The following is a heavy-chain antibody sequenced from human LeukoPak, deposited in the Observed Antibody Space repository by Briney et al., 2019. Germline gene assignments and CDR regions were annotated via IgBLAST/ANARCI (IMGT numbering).Heavy chain of an antibody. CDR3: ARGIALSGDDYGDYGDY. CDR1: GGSFSGYY. CDR2: ISHSGST. Sequence: SETLSLTCAVYGGSFSGYYWSWIRQPPGKGLEWIGEISHSGSTNYNPSLKSRVTISVDTSKNQFSLKLSSVTAADTAVYYCARGIALSGDDYGDYGDYWGQGTLVTVSS. V-gene: IGHV4-34*01. D-gene: IGHD4-17*01. J-gene: IGHJ4*02.